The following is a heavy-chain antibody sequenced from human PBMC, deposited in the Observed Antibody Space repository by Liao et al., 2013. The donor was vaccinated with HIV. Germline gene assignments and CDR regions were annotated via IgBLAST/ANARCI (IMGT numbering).Heavy chain of an antibody. CDR1: GGSISSYY. D-gene: IGHD2-2*02. Sequence: QVQLQESGPGLVKPSETLSLTCTVSGGSISSYYWSWIRQPAGKGLEWIGRIFPGGSTDCSDSLRSRLTMSADTSKNQVSLMMTSMTAADTAVYYCARDVGGPYQLLYGYFQYWGQGTLVTVSS. CDR2: IFPGGST. V-gene: IGHV4-4*07. CDR3: ARDVGGPYQLLYGYFQY. J-gene: IGHJ1*01.